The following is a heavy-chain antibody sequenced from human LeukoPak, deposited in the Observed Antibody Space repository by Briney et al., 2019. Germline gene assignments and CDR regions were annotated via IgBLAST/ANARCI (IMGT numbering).Heavy chain of an antibody. CDR3: ARRSYARADY. V-gene: IGHV3-48*02. CDR2: ISFSSGTT. CDR1: GFTFNSNG. Sequence: GGSLRLSCAASGFTFNSNGMNWVCQAPGRGLEWVSYISFSSGTTSYADSVKRRFTSCRDNAKNSLYLQLNSLRDEDTALYYCARRSYARADYWSQASLVTVSS. J-gene: IGHJ4*02. D-gene: IGHD4-17*01.